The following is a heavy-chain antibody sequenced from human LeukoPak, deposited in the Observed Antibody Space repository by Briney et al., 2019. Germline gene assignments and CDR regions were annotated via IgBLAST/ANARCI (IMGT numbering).Heavy chain of an antibody. CDR1: GGSISSGGYY. CDR2: IYYSGST. V-gene: IGHV4-31*03. D-gene: IGHD6-13*01. CDR3: ARGSPIAAAGTEVGFYYGMDV. Sequence: SQTLSLTCTVSGGSISSGGYYWSWIRQHPGKGLEWIGYIYYSGSTYYNPSLKSRVTISVGTSKNQFSLKLSSVTAADTAVYYCARGSPIAAAGTEVGFYYGMDVWGQGTTVTVSS. J-gene: IGHJ6*02.